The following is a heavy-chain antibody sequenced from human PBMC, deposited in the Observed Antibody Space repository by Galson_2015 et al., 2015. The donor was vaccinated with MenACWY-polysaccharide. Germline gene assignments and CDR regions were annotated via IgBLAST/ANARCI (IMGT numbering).Heavy chain of an antibody. V-gene: IGHV3-23*01. Sequence: SLRLSCAASGFTFSSYAMTWVRQAPGKGLEWVSSISPSGDATDYAGSVTGRFFISRDKSLNTLYLQMNSLRAEDTAVYYCMIVGTGGRVYRGQGILVTVPS. J-gene: IGHJ4*02. CDR2: ISPSGDAT. D-gene: IGHD3-22*01. CDR1: GFTFSSYA. CDR3: MIVGTGGRVY.